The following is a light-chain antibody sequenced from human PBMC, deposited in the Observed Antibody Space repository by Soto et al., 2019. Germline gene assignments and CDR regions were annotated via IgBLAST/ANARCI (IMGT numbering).Light chain of an antibody. CDR2: DVN. CDR3: CSYAGSYTWV. Sequence: QSVLTQPRSVSGSPGQSVTISCTGTSSDVGGYNYVSWYQQHPGKAPKLMIYDVNKRPSGVPDRFSGSKSGNTASLTISGLQAEDEADYYCCSYAGSYTWVFGGGTKSPS. J-gene: IGLJ3*02. V-gene: IGLV2-11*01. CDR1: SSDVGGYNY.